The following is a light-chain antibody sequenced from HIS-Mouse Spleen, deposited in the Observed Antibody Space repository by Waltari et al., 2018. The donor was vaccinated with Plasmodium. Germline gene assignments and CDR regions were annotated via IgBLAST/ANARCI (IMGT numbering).Light chain of an antibody. V-gene: IGKV3-15*01. CDR1: QSVSSN. CDR2: GAS. Sequence: EIAMTQSPATLSVAPGAKTTISCRASQSVSSNLAWYQQKPGQAPRLLIYGASTRATGIPARFSGSGSGTEFTLTISSLQSEDFAVYYCQQYNNWSFTFGPGTKVDIK. CDR3: QQYNNWSFT. J-gene: IGKJ3*01.